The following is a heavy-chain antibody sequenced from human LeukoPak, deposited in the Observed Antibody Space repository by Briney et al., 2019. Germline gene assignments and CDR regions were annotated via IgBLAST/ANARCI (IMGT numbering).Heavy chain of an antibody. Sequence: PSETLSLTCTVSGGSISSYYWSWIRQPPGKGLEWIAYIYYSGSTNYNPSLKSRVTISVDTSKNQFSLKLNSVTAADTAVYYCARSTYYYGSGSYYRRFDYWGQGTLVTVSS. CDR3: ARSTYYYGSGSYYRRFDY. CDR2: IYYSGST. V-gene: IGHV4-59*01. D-gene: IGHD3-10*01. CDR1: GGSISSYY. J-gene: IGHJ4*02.